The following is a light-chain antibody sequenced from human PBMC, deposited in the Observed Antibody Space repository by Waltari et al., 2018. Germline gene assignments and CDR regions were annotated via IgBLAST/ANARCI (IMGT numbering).Light chain of an antibody. CDR2: RND. Sequence: QSMLTQPPSASGNPGQRVTISCSGSSSDTGSNDVYWYKQLPGTAPKLLIFRNDHRPPGVPHRFPGSKSGTSASLAISGLQSDDAAYYHCAAWDDSVTGPVFGGGTKLTVL. CDR3: AAWDDSVTGPV. V-gene: IGLV1-47*01. J-gene: IGLJ3*02. CDR1: SSDTGSND.